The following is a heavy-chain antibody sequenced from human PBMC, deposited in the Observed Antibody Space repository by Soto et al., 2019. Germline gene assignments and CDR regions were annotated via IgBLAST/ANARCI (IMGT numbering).Heavy chain of an antibody. J-gene: IGHJ4*02. D-gene: IGHD1-26*01. CDR1: GYTFNRHG. CDR2: ISGYNGDI. CDR3: ARVRIVGAREIDF. V-gene: IGHV1-18*04. Sequence: QVHLVQSGGEVKKPGASLKVSCKASGYTFNRHGITWVRQAPGQGLEWMGWISGYNGDINYEQKFQGRVTLSSDTLTSTVYLELKSLRFDETAVYYCARVRIVGAREIDFWGQGTLVTVSS.